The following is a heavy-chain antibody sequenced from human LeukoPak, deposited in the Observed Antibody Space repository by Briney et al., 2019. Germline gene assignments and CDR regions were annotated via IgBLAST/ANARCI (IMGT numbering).Heavy chain of an antibody. D-gene: IGHD4-11*01. Sequence: PGGSLRLSCAGSGDSFISHTMIWVRQAPGKGLEWISYIDYSGSPICYADSVKGRFGISRDDAKTSLYLHMNSLRAEDTAFYYCAREYDSRARFDSWGQGILVAVSS. V-gene: IGHV3-48*01. CDR1: GDSFISHT. CDR2: IDYSGSPI. J-gene: IGHJ4*02. CDR3: AREYDSRARFDS.